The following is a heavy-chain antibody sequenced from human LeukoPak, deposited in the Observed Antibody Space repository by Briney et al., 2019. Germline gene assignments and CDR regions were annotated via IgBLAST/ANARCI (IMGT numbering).Heavy chain of an antibody. CDR2: IYSGGTT. Sequence: PGGSLRLSCTASGFTVSNNYMNWVRQAPGKGLEWIALIYSGGTTNYADSVKGRFTISRDNSKNTLYLQMSNVRAEDTAVYYCARDPPGIAASVSGDWGQGTLVTVSS. CDR3: ARDPPGIAASVSGD. J-gene: IGHJ4*02. CDR1: GFTVSNNY. V-gene: IGHV3-53*01. D-gene: IGHD6-13*01.